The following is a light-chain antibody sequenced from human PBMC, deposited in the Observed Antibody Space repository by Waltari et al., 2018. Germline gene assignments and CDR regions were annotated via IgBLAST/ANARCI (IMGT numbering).Light chain of an antibody. CDR1: QSVSRA. CDR3: QHYVSLPVT. J-gene: IGKJ1*01. CDR2: CAS. V-gene: IGKV3-20*01. Sequence: EIVLTQSPVTLSLSPVERATLSCRASQSVSRALAWYPPHPGQAPRLLIYCASNRATGIPDRFSGSGSGTDVSLIISRLEPEDFAVYYCQHYVSLPVTFGQGTKVEIK.